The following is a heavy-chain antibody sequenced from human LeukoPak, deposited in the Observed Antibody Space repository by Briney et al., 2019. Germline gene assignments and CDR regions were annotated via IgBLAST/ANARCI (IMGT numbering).Heavy chain of an antibody. V-gene: IGHV3-13*04. D-gene: IGHD3-10*01. Sequence: GGSPRLSCAASGFTFSGYDLHWVRQATGRGLEWVSAIGTVGDTHYLDSVKGRFTISRENAKNSLYLQMNSLRAGDTAVYYCARETGDVLLGAFDIWGQGTMVTVSS. CDR2: IGTVGDT. CDR1: GFTFSGYD. J-gene: IGHJ3*02. CDR3: ARETGDVLLGAFDI.